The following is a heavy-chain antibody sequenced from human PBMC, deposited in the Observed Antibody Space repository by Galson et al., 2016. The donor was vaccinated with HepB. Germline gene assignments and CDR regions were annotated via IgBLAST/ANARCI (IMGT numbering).Heavy chain of an antibody. CDR2: IWYDGSET. D-gene: IGHD6-19*01. J-gene: IGHJ4*02. CDR3: VRDHSSGWYEGYFDH. V-gene: IGHV3-33*01. Sequence: SLRLSCAASGFTFSSYGMHWVRQAPGKGLEWVAVIWYDGSETYYADSVKGRFTISRDNPNTLYLQMSSLRAEDTAVYYCVRDHSSGWYEGYFDHWGQGTLVSVSS. CDR1: GFTFSSYG.